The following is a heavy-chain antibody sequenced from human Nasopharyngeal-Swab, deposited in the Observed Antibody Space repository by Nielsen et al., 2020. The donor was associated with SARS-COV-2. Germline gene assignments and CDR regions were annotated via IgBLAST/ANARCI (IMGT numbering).Heavy chain of an antibody. D-gene: IGHD3-22*01. CDR3: ATWGRYYYDSSGYPY. V-gene: IGHV1-24*01. CDR2: FDPEDGET. J-gene: IGHJ4*02. CDR1: GYTLTELS. Sequence: ASVKVSCKVSGYTLTELSMHWVRQAPGKGLEWMGGFDPEDGETIYAQKFQGRVTMTEDTSTDTAYMELSSLRSEDTAVYYCATWGRYYYDSSGYPYWGQGTLVTVSS.